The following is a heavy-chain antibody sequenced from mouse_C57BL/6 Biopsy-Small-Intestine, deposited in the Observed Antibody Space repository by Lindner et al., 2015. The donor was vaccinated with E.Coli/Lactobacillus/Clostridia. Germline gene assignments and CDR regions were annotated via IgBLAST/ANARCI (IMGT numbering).Heavy chain of an antibody. V-gene: IGHV14-3*01. CDR3: ARSWDGTY. CDR2: IDPANGNT. D-gene: IGHD4-1*01. CDR1: GFNIKDDY. Sequence: VQLQESGSELVRPGASVKLSCTASGFNIKDDYIHWVKQRPEQGLEWIGRIDPANGNTNYAPKFQDKATITADTSSNTAYLQLSSLTSEDTAVYYCARSWDGTYWGQGTLVTVSA. J-gene: IGHJ3*01.